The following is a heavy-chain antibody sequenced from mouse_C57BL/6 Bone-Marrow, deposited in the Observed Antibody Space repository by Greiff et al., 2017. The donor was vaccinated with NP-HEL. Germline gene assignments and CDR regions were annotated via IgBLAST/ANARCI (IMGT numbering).Heavy chain of an antibody. CDR2: ISYDGSN. J-gene: IGHJ2*01. D-gene: IGHD2-4*01. CDR1: GYSITSGYY. CDR3: ARSTMITTRVYFDD. Sequence: DVKLVESGPGLVKPSQSLSLTCSVTGYSITSGYYWNWIRQFPGNKLEWMGYISYDGSNNYNPSLKNRISITRDTSKNQFFLKLNSVTTEDTATYYCARSTMITTRVYFDDWGQGTTLTVSS. V-gene: IGHV3-6*01.